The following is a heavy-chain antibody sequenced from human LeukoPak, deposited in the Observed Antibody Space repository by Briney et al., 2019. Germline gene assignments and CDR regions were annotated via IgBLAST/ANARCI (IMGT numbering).Heavy chain of an antibody. Sequence: GGSLRLSCTVSGFTVSSNSMSWVRQAPGKGLEWISFIYSGGNTHYSDSVKGRFTISRDNSKNTLYLQMNSLRAEDTAVYYCARRAGAYSHPYDYWGQGTLVTVSS. V-gene: IGHV3-53*01. CDR2: IYSGGNT. CDR1: GFTVSSNS. D-gene: IGHD4/OR15-4a*01. CDR3: ARRAGAYSHPYDY. J-gene: IGHJ4*02.